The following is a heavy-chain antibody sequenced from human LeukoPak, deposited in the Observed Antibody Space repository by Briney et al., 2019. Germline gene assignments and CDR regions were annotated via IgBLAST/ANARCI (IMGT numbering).Heavy chain of an antibody. V-gene: IGHV3-74*01. CDR1: GFTFNSYS. CDR3: ASPHTKYYFDY. CDR2: INSDGSST. J-gene: IGHJ4*02. Sequence: GGSLRLSCAASGFTFNSYSMNWVRQAPGKGLVWVSRINSDGSSTSYADSVKGRFTISRDNAKNTLYLQMNSLRAEDTAVYYCASPHTKYYFDYWGQGTLVTVSS.